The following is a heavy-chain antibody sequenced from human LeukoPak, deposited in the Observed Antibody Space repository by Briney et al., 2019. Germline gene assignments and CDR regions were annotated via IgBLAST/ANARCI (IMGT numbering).Heavy chain of an antibody. CDR2: IYYSGST. CDR1: GGSISSSSYY. CDR3: ASHTPNSSRLDRAFDI. J-gene: IGHJ3*02. Sequence: PSETLSLTCTVSGGSISSSSYYWGWIRQPPGKGLEWIGSIYYSGSTYYNPSLKSRVTISVDTSKNQFSLKLSSVTAADTAVYYCASHTPNSSRLDRAFDIWGQGTMVTVSS. D-gene: IGHD6-13*01. V-gene: IGHV4-39*01.